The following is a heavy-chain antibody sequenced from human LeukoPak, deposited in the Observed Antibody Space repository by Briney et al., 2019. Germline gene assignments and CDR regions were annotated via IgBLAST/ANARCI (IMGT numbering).Heavy chain of an antibody. J-gene: IGHJ4*02. CDR1: GFTFSSYW. CDR2: IKGDGSST. V-gene: IGHV3-74*01. Sequence: PGGSLRLSCAASGFTFSSYWMHWVRQAPGKGLVWVSSIKGDGSSTNYASSVKGRFTISRDNAENTLYLQMNSLRAEDTAVYYCARATSGTSYNYWGQGTLVTVSS. CDR3: ARATSGTSYNY. D-gene: IGHD3-10*01.